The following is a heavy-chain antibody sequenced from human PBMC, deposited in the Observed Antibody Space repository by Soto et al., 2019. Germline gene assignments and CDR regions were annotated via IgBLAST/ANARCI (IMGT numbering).Heavy chain of an antibody. J-gene: IGHJ4*02. CDR2: IWYDGSNK. CDR3: ARGMGDTIFGVVTHYFDY. D-gene: IGHD3-3*01. V-gene: IGHV3-33*01. Sequence: GGSLRLSCAASGFTFSSYGMHWVRQAPGKGLEWVAVIWYDGSNKYYADSVKGRFTISRDNSKNTLYLQMNSLRAEDTAVYYCARGMGDTIFGVVTHYFDYWGQGTLVTVSS. CDR1: GFTFSSYG.